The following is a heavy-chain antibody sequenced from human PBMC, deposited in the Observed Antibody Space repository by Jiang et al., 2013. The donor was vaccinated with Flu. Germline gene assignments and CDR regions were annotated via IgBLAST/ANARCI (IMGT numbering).Heavy chain of an antibody. Sequence: SQTLSLTCAISGDSVSSNGAAWNWIRQSPSRGLEWLGRTFYRSKWYNDYAVPVRSRITINPDTSKNQFSLQLNSVTPEDTAVYYCARDADIGLDAFDIWGLGTTVTVSS. J-gene: IGHJ3*02. CDR1: GDSVSSNGAA. V-gene: IGHV6-1*01. CDR3: ARDADIGLDAFDI. D-gene: IGHD5-12*01. CDR2: TFYRSKWYN.